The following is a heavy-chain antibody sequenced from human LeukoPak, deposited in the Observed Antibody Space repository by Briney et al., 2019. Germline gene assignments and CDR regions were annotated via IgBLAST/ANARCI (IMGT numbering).Heavy chain of an antibody. Sequence: KASETLSLTCTVSGGSISSSSYSWGWIRRPPGNGSERIGSNNYSRTTYYHLTIRSRVSITIDTSTNQFSLELSSVTAADAPVYYSASEQQLLLFDFWGQGTLVTVSS. CDR3: ASEQQLLLFDF. CDR2: NNYSRTT. CDR1: GGSISSSSYS. D-gene: IGHD2-21*02. J-gene: IGHJ4*02. V-gene: IGHV4-39*01.